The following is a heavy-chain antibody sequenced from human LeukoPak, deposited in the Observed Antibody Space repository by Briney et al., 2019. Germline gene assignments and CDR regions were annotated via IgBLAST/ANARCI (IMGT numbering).Heavy chain of an antibody. J-gene: IGHJ4*02. Sequence: PSETLSLTCTVSGVSINSYCWSWIRQPPGKGLEWIGYVCNRGSTNSNPSLKSRVTISLDRSKNQFSLRLSSVTAADTAVYYCAGSAPSYYVAFGFWGQGTLVTVSS. CDR1: GVSINSYC. D-gene: IGHD3-22*01. CDR2: VCNRGST. V-gene: IGHV4-59*08. CDR3: AGSAPSYYVAFGF.